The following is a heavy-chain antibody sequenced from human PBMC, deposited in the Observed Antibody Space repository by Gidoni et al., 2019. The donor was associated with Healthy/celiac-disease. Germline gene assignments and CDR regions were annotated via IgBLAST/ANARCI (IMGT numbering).Heavy chain of an antibody. V-gene: IGHV3-30-3*01. D-gene: IGHD2-21*02. J-gene: IGHJ5*02. CDR2: ISYDGSNK. CDR1: GFTFSSYA. Sequence: QVQLVEYGGGVVQPGRSLRLSCAASGFTFSSYAMHWVRQAPGKGRPWVAVISYDGSNKYYADSVKGRFTISRDNSKNTLYLQMNSLRAEDTAVYYCARDHCGGDCYSIWFDPWGQGTLVTVSS. CDR3: ARDHCGGDCYSIWFDP.